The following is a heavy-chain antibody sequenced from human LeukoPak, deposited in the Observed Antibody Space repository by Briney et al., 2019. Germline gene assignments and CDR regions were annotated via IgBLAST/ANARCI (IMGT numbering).Heavy chain of an antibody. CDR1: GYTFTSYY. CDR3: ARARTGDLEY. V-gene: IGHV1-46*01. CDR2: INPSGGST. Sequence: ASVKVSCKASGYTFTSYYIHWVRQAPGQGLEWMGIINPSGGSTNCAQKFQGRVTMTRDTSTSTVCMELSSLRSEDTAVYYCARARTGDLEYWGQGTLVTVSS. J-gene: IGHJ4*02. D-gene: IGHD7-27*01.